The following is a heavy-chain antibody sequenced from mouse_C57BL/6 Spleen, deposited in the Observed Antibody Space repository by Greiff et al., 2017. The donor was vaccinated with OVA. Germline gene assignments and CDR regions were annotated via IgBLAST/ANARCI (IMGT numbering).Heavy chain of an antibody. CDR1: GYTFTRYW. CDR3: AREGGYYDYDYCDY. CDR2: INPSNGGT. V-gene: IGHV1-53*01. D-gene: IGHD2-4*01. J-gene: IGHJ2*01. Sequence: QVQLQQPGAELVRPGASVKLSCKASGYTFTRYWLHWVKQRPGQGLEWIGNINPSNGGTNYNEKFKSKATLTVDNSSSTAYMQLSSLTSEDSAVYYCAREGGYYDYDYCDYWGQGTTLTGSS.